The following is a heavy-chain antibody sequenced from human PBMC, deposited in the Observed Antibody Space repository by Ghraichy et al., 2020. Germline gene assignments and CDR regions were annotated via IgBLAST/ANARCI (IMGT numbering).Heavy chain of an antibody. Sequence: SETLSLTCTVSGGSVSSGSYYWSWIRQPPGKGLEWIGYIYYSGSTNYNPSPKSRVTISIDTSKNQFSLKLSSVTAADTAVYYCARANSDFWSGYYSWFDPWGQGTLVTVSS. V-gene: IGHV4-61*01. CDR2: IYYSGST. CDR1: GGSVSSGSYY. J-gene: IGHJ5*02. CDR3: ARANSDFWSGYYSWFDP. D-gene: IGHD3-3*01.